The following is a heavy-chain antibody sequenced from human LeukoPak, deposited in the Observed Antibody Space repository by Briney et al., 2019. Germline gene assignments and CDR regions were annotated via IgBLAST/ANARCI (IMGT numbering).Heavy chain of an antibody. D-gene: IGHD2-2*01. V-gene: IGHV3-30*18. CDR2: ISHDGSNK. Sequence: GGSLRLSCAASGFTFSSYGMHWVRQAPGKGLEWVAVISHDGSNKYYADSVKGRFTISRDNSKNTLYLQMNSLRAEDTAVYYCAKEYCSSTSCYYFFYYGTDVWGQGTTVTVSS. J-gene: IGHJ6*02. CDR1: GFTFSSYG. CDR3: AKEYCSSTSCYYFFYYGTDV.